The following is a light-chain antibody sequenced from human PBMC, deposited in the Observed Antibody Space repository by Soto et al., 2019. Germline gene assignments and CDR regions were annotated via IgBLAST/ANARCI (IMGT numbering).Light chain of an antibody. CDR3: QQYNNWWT. CDR2: GAS. J-gene: IGKJ1*01. V-gene: IGKV3-15*01. Sequence: EIVMTQSPATLSVSPGERATLSCRASQSVSSNLAWYQQKPGQAPRLLIYGASTRATGIPARLSGSGSGTEFTLTIRSLQSEDFGVYYCQQYNNWWTFGQGTKVEIK. CDR1: QSVSSN.